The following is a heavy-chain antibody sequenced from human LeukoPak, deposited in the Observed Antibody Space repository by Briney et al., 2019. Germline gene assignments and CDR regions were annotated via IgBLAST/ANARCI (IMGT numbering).Heavy chain of an antibody. J-gene: IGHJ4*02. D-gene: IGHD6-13*01. CDR3: AKDHQLAAATDY. V-gene: IGHV3-30*02. CDR1: GFTFSSYG. CDR2: IRYDGSNK. Sequence: GGSLRLSCAASGFTFSSYGMHWVRQAPGKGPEWVAFIRYDGSNKYYADSVKGRFTISRDDSKNTLYLQMNSLRAEDTAVYYCAKDHQLAAATDYWGQGTLVTVSS.